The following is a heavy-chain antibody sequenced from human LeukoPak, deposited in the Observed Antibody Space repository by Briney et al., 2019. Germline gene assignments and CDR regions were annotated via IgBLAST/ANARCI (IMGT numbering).Heavy chain of an antibody. CDR3: AKYGDDYYFDS. V-gene: IGHV3-23*01. CDR1: GFTFSSYA. CDR2: ISGGAGST. J-gene: IGHJ4*02. Sequence: GGSLRLSCAASGFTFSSYAMNWVRQAPGKGLEWVSTISGGAGSTYYADSVKGRFTISRDNSKDTLYLQMNSLRAEDTAVYYCAKYGDDYYFDSWGQGTLVTVS. D-gene: IGHD5-12*01.